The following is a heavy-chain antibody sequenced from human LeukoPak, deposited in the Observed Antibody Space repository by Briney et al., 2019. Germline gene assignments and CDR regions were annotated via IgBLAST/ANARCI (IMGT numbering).Heavy chain of an antibody. CDR3: AKEGDYDSSGYYPDY. Sequence: GGSLRLSCAASGFTFNSYGIHWVRQAPGKGLEWVAFIRYDGSSKYYVDSVKGRFTISRDNSKNTIYLQMNSLRPEDTAVYYCAKEGDYDSSGYYPDYWGQGTLVTVSS. CDR1: GFTFNSYG. D-gene: IGHD3-22*01. V-gene: IGHV3-30*02. CDR2: IRYDGSSK. J-gene: IGHJ4*02.